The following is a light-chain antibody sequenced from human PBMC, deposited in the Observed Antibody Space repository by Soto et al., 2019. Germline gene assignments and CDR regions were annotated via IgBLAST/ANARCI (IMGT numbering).Light chain of an antibody. CDR3: SSSTSSSTLVL. CDR2: DVS. V-gene: IGLV2-14*03. J-gene: IGLJ2*01. CDR1: SRDIGDYNY. Sequence: SALTQPASVSGSPGQSITISCTGTSRDIGDYNYVSWYQKHPGKAPKLMIFDVSDRPSGVSNRFSGSKSGNTASLTISGLQAEDEADYYCSSSTSSSTLVLFGGGTKLTVL.